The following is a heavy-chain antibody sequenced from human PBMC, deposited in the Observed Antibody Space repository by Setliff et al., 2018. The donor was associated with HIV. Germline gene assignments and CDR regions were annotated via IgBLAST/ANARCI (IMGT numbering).Heavy chain of an antibody. J-gene: IGHJ4*02. V-gene: IGHV1-8*02. D-gene: IGHD6-19*01. CDR1: GYTFSIYD. CDR2: MNPNSGNT. Sequence: GASVKVSCKASGYTFSIYDINWVRQATGQGLQWMGWMNPNSGNTGYARKFQGRVIMTRNTSISTAYMELSSLISEDTAVYYCARGRDGCKPEPFDSWGQGTLVTVSS. CDR3: ARGRDGCKPEPFDS.